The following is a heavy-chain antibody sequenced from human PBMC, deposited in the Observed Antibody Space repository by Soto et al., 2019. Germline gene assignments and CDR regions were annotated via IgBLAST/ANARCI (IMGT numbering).Heavy chain of an antibody. V-gene: IGHV3-23*01. J-gene: IGHJ4*02. CDR1: GFTFSSYA. Sequence: GGSMSLSCAASGFTFSSYAMSWVRPAQGKGLEWVSAISGSGGSTYYADSVKGRFTISRDNSKNTLYLQMNSLRAEDTAVYYCAKVTITIFGVVTSYYFDEWVQGTLVTSSS. D-gene: IGHD3-3*01. CDR2: ISGSGGST. CDR3: AKVTITIFGVVTSYYFDE.